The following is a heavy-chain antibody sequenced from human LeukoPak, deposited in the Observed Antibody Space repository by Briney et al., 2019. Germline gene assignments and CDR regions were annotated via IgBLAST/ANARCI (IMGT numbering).Heavy chain of an antibody. Sequence: ASVKVSCRASGYSFTNYDITWVRQATGQGPEWMGWMNPNTGKTDFAQRFQGRVSLTRDTSTTTAYMELSSLTSDDTAVYYCARVLVFRREGRRRERWFDPWGQGTLVTVSS. J-gene: IGHJ5*02. CDR3: ARVLVFRREGRRRERWFDP. D-gene: IGHD1-1*01. CDR2: MNPNTGKT. CDR1: GYSFTNYD. V-gene: IGHV1-8*01.